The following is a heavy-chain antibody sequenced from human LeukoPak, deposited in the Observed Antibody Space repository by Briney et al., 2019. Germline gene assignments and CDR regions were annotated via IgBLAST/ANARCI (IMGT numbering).Heavy chain of an antibody. J-gene: IGHJ4*02. CDR3: AKESGGWPFDY. CDR1: GFTFSSYG. V-gene: IGHV3-30*18. D-gene: IGHD6-19*01. Sequence: GGSLRLSCAASGFTFSSYGMHWVRQAPGKGLEWVAVISYDGSNKYYADSVKGRFTISRDNSKNTLYLQMNSLRAEDTAVYYCAKESGGWPFDYWGQGTLVTVSS. CDR2: ISYDGSNK.